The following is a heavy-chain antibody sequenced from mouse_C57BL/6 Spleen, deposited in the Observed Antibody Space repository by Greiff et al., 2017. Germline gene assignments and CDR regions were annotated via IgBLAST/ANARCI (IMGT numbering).Heavy chain of an antibody. CDR2: ISSGGSYT. Sequence: EVQRVESGGDLVKPGGSLKLSCAASGFTFSSYGMSWVRQTPDKRLEWVATISSGGSYTYYPDSVKGRFTISRDNAKNTLYLQMSSLKSEDTAMYYCARHLEDYDPGPWFAYWGQGTLVTVSA. CDR3: ARHLEDYDPGPWFAY. J-gene: IGHJ3*01. CDR1: GFTFSSYG. D-gene: IGHD2-4*01. V-gene: IGHV5-6*01.